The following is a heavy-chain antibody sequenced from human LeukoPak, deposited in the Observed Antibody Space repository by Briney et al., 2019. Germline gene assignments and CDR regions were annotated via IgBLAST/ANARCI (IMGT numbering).Heavy chain of an antibody. Sequence: GGSLRLSCAASGFTFSSYEMNWVRQAPGKGLEWVSYISSSGSTIYYADSVKGRFTISRDNAKNSLYLQMNSLRAEDTAVYYCVRDSGWYRLDYWGQGTLVTVSS. V-gene: IGHV3-48*03. J-gene: IGHJ4*02. CDR3: VRDSGWYRLDY. CDR1: GFTFSSYE. D-gene: IGHD6-19*01. CDR2: ISSSGSTI.